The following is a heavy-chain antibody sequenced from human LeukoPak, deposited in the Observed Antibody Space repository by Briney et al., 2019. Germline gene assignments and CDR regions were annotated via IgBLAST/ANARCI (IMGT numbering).Heavy chain of an antibody. J-gene: IGHJ3*02. CDR1: GFTFSSYG. CDR3: AKAHNWNDYFDAFDI. Sequence: PGRSLRLSCAASGFTFSSYGTHWVRQAPGKGLEWVAVISYDGSNKYYADSVKGRFTISRDNSKNTLYLQMNSLRAEDTAVYYCAKAHNWNDYFDAFDIWGQGTMVTVSS. CDR2: ISYDGSNK. V-gene: IGHV3-30*18. D-gene: IGHD1-1*01.